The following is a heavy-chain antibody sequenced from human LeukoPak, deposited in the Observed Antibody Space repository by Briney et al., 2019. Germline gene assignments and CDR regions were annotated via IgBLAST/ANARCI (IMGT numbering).Heavy chain of an antibody. Sequence: SGGSLRLSCAASGFTVSSNYMSWVRQAPGKGLEWVSVIYSGGSTYYADSVKGRFTISRDNSKNTLYLQMNSLRAEDTAVYYCARDAPSGVVVTANDYYYYGMDVWGQGTTVTVSS. D-gene: IGHD2-21*02. V-gene: IGHV3-66*01. CDR2: IYSGGST. CDR3: ARDAPSGVVVTANDYYYYGMDV. J-gene: IGHJ6*02. CDR1: GFTVSSNY.